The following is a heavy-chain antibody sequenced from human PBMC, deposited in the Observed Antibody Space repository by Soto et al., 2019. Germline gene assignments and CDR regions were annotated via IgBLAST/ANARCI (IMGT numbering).Heavy chain of an antibody. J-gene: IGHJ4*02. CDR3: AREYYYDSSGHYYGFDY. CDR2: IDWDDDK. CDR1: GLSLSTTGVG. Sequence: SGPTLVNPTQTLTLTCTFSGLSLSTTGVGVGWIRQPPGKALEWLALIDWDDDKYYSTSLKTRLTISKDTSKNQVVLTMTNMDPVDTATYYCAREYYYDSSGHYYGFDYWGQGTPVTVSS. V-gene: IGHV2-70*01. D-gene: IGHD3-22*01.